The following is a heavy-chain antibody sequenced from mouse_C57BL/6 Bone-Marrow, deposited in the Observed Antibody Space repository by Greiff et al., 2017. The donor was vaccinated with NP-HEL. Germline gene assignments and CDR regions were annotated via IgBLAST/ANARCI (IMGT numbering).Heavy chain of an antibody. CDR1: GYSITSGYY. V-gene: IGHV3-6*01. CDR2: ISYDGSN. J-gene: IGHJ2*01. D-gene: IGHD1-1*01. Sequence: EVQLQQSGPGLVKPSQSLSLTCSVTGYSITSGYYWNWIRQFPGNKLEWMGYISYDGSNNYNPSLKNRISITRDTSKNQFFLKLNSVTTEDTATYYCARHYYGSSWEDYFDYWGQGTTLTVSS. CDR3: ARHYYGSSWEDYFDY.